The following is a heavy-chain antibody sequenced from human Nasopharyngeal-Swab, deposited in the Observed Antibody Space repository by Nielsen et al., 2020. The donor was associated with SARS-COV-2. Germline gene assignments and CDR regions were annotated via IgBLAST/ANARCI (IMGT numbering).Heavy chain of an antibody. V-gene: IGHV4-39*07. CDR2: IYYSGST. CDR3: ARESPPDWYFDL. Sequence: GSRRLSCTVSGGSISSSSYYWGWIRKPPGKGLEWIGSIYYSGSTYYNPSLKSRVTISVDTSKNQFSLKVSSVTAADTAVYYCARESPPDWYFDLWGRGTLVTVSS. CDR1: GGSISSSSYY. J-gene: IGHJ2*01.